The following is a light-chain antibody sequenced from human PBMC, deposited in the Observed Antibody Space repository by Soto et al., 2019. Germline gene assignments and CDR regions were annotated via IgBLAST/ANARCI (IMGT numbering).Light chain of an antibody. Sequence: QAVVTQPPSVSGAPGQRVTISCTGSSSNIGAGYDVHWYQQLPGTAPKLLIYGNYNRPSGVPDRFSGSKSGTSASLAITGLQAEDEAGYYCQSYDSSLSGSYVFGTGTKVTVL. CDR3: QSYDSSLSGSYV. V-gene: IGLV1-40*01. CDR1: SSNIGAGYD. CDR2: GNY. J-gene: IGLJ1*01.